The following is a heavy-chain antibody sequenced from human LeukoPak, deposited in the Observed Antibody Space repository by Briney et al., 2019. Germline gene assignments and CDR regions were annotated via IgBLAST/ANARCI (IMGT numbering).Heavy chain of an antibody. CDR2: ISGSGGST. CDR3: AKDFTAMIVQRDDY. CDR1: GFTFSSYA. V-gene: IGHV3-23*01. D-gene: IGHD3-22*01. J-gene: IGHJ4*02. Sequence: GGSLRLSCAASGFTFSSYAMSWVRQAPGKGLEWVSAISGSGGSTYYADSVKGRFTISRDNSKNTLYLQMSSLRAEDTAVYYCAKDFTAMIVQRDDYWGQGTLVTVSS.